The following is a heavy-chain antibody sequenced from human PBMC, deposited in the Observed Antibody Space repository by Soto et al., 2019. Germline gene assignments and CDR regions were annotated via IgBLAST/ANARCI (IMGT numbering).Heavy chain of an antibody. D-gene: IGHD3-3*01. V-gene: IGHV4-34*01. CDR1: GGSFSGYY. Sequence: KPSETLSLTCAVYGGSFSGYYWSWIRQPPGKGLEWIGEINHSGSTNYNPSLKSRVTISVDTSKNQFSLKLSSVTAADTAVYYCARRPGEYYDFWSGYHCGMDVWGQGTTVTVSS. CDR3: ARRPGEYYDFWSGYHCGMDV. J-gene: IGHJ6*02. CDR2: INHSGST.